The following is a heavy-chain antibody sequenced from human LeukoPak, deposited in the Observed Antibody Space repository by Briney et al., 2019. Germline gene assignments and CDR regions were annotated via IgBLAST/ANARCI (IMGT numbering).Heavy chain of an antibody. CDR3: ARVRYSYGPFDY. Sequence: SETLSLTCAVYGGSFSGYYWSWIRQPPGKGLDWIGEINHSGSTNYNPSLKSRVTISVDTSKNQFSLKLSSVTAADTAVYYCARVRYSYGPFDYWGQGTLVTVSS. V-gene: IGHV4-34*01. CDR2: INHSGST. D-gene: IGHD5-18*01. J-gene: IGHJ4*02. CDR1: GGSFSGYY.